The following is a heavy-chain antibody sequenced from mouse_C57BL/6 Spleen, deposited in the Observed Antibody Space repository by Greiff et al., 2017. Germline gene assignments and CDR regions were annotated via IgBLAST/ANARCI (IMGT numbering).Heavy chain of an antibody. CDR2: INPGSGGT. Sequence: VQLQQSGAELVRPGTSVKVSCKASGYAFTNYLIEWVKQRPGQGLEWIGVINPGSGGTTYNEKFKGKATLTADKSSSTAYMQLSSLTSEDSAVYFCARSPLTVVAFDYWGQGTTRTVSS. J-gene: IGHJ2*01. CDR3: ARSPLTVVAFDY. V-gene: IGHV1-54*01. CDR1: GYAFTNYL. D-gene: IGHD1-1*01.